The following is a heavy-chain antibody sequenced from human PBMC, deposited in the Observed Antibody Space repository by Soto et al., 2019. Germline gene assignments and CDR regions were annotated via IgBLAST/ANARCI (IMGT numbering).Heavy chain of an antibody. CDR2: ISYDGSNK. CDR3: AKDYGSGSHYYYGMDV. J-gene: IGHJ6*02. CDR1: GFTFSSYG. Sequence: GGSLRLSCAVSGFTFSSYGMHWVRQAPGKGLEWVAVISYDGSNKYYADSVKGRFTISRDNSKNTLYLQMNSLRAEDTAVYYCAKDYGSGSHYYYGMDVWGQGTTVTVSS. D-gene: IGHD3-10*01. V-gene: IGHV3-30*18.